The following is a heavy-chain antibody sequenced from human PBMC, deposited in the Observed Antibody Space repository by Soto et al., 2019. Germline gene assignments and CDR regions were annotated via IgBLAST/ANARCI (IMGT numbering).Heavy chain of an antibody. Sequence: QVQLQESGPGLVKPSETLSLTCTVSGGSISSYYWSWIRQPPGKGLEWIGYIYYSGSTNYNPSLKSRVTISVDTSKNRFSLKLSSVTAAHTAVYYCARVRIAARPVVHSFDPWGQGTLVTVSS. CDR1: GGSISSYY. J-gene: IGHJ5*02. V-gene: IGHV4-59*01. D-gene: IGHD6-6*01. CDR2: IYYSGST. CDR3: ARVRIAARPVVHSFDP.